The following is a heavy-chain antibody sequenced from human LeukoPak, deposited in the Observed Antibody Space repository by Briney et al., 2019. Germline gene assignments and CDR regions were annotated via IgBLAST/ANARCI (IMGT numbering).Heavy chain of an antibody. D-gene: IGHD2-2*02. V-gene: IGHV4-59*12. CDR1: GGSISSYY. J-gene: IGHJ6*02. CDR2: IYYSGST. CDR3: ARRNNCSSTSCYKVSGYYYYGMDV. Sequence: KASETLSLTCTVSGGSISSYYWSWIRQPPGKGLEWIGYIYYSGSTNYNPSLKSRVTISVDTSKNQFSLKLSSVTAADTAVYYCARRNNCSSTSCYKVSGYYYYGMDVWGQGTTVTVSS.